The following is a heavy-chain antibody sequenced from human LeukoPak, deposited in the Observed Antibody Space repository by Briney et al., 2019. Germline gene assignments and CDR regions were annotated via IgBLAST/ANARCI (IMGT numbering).Heavy chain of an antibody. V-gene: IGHV3-48*02. CDR1: GFSFSSYT. D-gene: IGHD4-17*01. CDR2: ISSSGTAL. Sequence: GGSLRLSCAASGFSFSSYTMNWVRQAPGKGLEWVSYISSSGTALYYADSVRGRFTISRDNAKNSLYLQMHSLRDEDTAVYYCARQYGDYPPLDYWGQGTLVTVSS. J-gene: IGHJ4*02. CDR3: ARQYGDYPPLDY.